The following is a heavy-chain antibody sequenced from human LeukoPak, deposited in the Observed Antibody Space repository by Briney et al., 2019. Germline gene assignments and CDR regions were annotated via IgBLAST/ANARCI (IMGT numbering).Heavy chain of an antibody. CDR1: GGSFSGYY. CDR3: ARGISGWYTAFDI. V-gene: IGHV4-34*01. Sequence: SETLSLTCAVYGGSFSGYYWSWIRQPPGKGLEWIGEINHSGSTNYNPSLKSRVTISVDTSKNQFSLKLSSVTAADTAVYYCARGISGWYTAFDIWGQGTMVTVSS. CDR2: INHSGST. J-gene: IGHJ3*02. D-gene: IGHD6-19*01.